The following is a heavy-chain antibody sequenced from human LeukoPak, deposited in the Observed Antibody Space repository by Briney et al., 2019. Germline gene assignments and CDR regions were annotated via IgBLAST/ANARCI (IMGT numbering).Heavy chain of an antibody. J-gene: IGHJ4*02. D-gene: IGHD2/OR15-2a*01. CDR1: GFTFSSYW. CDR2: ISGSGGST. V-gene: IGHV3-23*01. CDR3: AKTSGLFFDY. Sequence: GGSLRLSCAASGFTFSSYWMSWVRQAPGKGLEWVSAISGSGGSTYYADSVKGRFTISRDNSKNTLYLQMNNLRAEDTAVYYCAKTSGLFFDYWGQGTLVTVSS.